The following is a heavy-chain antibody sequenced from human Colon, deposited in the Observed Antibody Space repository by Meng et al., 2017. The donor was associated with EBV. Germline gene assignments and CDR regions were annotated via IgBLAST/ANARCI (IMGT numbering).Heavy chain of an antibody. CDR1: GGSISSSNW. Sequence: QVSLQEPGPGLVKPSETLSLTCAVSGGSISSSNWWGWVRQSPEKGLEWIGEIFHSGLTNYNPSLQSRVTISVDKSKNQFSLEVTSVTAADTAIYYCMRDLLVLEKNEVWGRGTLVTVSS. CDR2: IFHSGLT. J-gene: IGHJ2*01. D-gene: IGHD1-1*01. V-gene: IGHV4-4*02. CDR3: MRDLLVLEKNEV.